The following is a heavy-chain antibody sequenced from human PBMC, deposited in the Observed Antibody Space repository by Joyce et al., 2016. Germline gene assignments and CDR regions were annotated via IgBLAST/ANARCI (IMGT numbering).Heavy chain of an antibody. CDR1: GFSFSDYW. V-gene: IGHV3-74*01. CDR3: ARNYYYYHGMDV. Sequence: EVQLMESGGGLVQPGGFLRLSCAASGFSFSDYWMHWVRQGPGKGLVWVARINSVVSTISYADSVKGRFTIARDSAKNTLYLQMKSLRAEDTAVYYCARNYYYYHGMDVWGQGTTVTVSS. J-gene: IGHJ6*02. CDR2: INSVVSTI.